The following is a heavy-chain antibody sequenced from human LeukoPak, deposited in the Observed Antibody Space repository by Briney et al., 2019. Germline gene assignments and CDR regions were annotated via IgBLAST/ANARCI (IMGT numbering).Heavy chain of an antibody. J-gene: IGHJ6*04. V-gene: IGHV3-48*03. Sequence: GGSLRLSCAASGFTFSSYEMNWVRQAPGKGLEWVSYISNSGSTIYYADSVKGRFTISRDNAKNSLYLQMNSLRAEDTAVYYCARGPRTGYCSGGSCYYYYGMDVWGKGTTVTVSS. CDR1: GFTFSSYE. CDR2: ISNSGSTI. D-gene: IGHD2-15*01. CDR3: ARGPRTGYCSGGSCYYYYGMDV.